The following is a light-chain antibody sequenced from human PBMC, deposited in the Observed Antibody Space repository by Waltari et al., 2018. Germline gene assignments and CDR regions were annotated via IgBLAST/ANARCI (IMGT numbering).Light chain of an antibody. Sequence: SYELTQPPSVSVSPGQTARITCYGDALPKQSAYWYQQKPGQAPVLVIYKDSERPSGIPERFSGSSSGTTVTLTISGVQAEDEADYYCQSADSSGTYWVFGGGTKLTVL. CDR3: QSADSSGTYWV. V-gene: IGLV3-25*03. CDR2: KDS. CDR1: ALPKQS. J-gene: IGLJ3*02.